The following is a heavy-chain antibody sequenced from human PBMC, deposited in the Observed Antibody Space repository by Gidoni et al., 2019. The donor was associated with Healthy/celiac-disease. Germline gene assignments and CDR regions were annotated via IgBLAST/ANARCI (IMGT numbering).Heavy chain of an antibody. CDR3: ARGRGNYYGSGSYGPPGY. V-gene: IGHV1-18*01. J-gene: IGHJ4*02. Sequence: QVQLVQSGAEVKKPGASVKVSCKASGYTFTSYDISWVRQAPGQGLEWMGWISGYNGNTNYAQKLQGRVTMTTDTSTSKAYRELRSLRSDDTAVYYCARGRGNYYGSGSYGPPGYWGQGTLVTVSS. CDR1: GYTFTSYD. D-gene: IGHD3-10*01. CDR2: ISGYNGNT.